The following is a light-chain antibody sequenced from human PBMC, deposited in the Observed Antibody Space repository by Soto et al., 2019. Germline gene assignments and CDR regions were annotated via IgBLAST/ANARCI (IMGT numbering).Light chain of an antibody. J-gene: IGLJ3*02. CDR2: EVS. CDR1: SSDVGGYNY. V-gene: IGLV2-14*01. CDR3: ISYTSRSTLV. Sequence: QSALTQPASVSGSPGQSITISCTGTSSDVGGYNYVSWYQQHPGKAPKLMIYEVSNRPSGVSNRFSGSKSGNTASLTISGLQAEDEADYYCISYTSRSTLVIGGGTKVTVL.